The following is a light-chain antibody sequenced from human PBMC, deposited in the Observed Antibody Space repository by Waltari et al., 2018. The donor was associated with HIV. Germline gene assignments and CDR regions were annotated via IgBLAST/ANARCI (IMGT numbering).Light chain of an antibody. CDR1: QSVTSNY. J-gene: IGKJ4*01. CDR2: GAS. Sequence: ELVLTQSPGTLSLSPGERATLSCRASQSVTSNYLAWYQQNPGQAPRLLIYGASSRATGIPDRFSGSGSGTDFTLTIKRLEPEDFAVYYCHQYGTSRGTFGGGTKVEIK. V-gene: IGKV3-20*01. CDR3: HQYGTSRGT.